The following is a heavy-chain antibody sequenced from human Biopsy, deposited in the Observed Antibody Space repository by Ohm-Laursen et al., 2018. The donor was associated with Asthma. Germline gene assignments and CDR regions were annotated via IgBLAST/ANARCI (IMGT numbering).Heavy chain of an antibody. Sequence: SDTLSLTCSVSGDSTDSGDYSWTWIRQSPGVGLEWIGYIYRNGDTYYNPTLKNRVTISIDRSKNQFSLRLRSVTAADTAVYYCARGWNCGGDCYSLDSWGQGTLVTVSS. D-gene: IGHD2-21*02. CDR2: IYRNGDT. V-gene: IGHV4-30-2*06. CDR3: ARGWNCGGDCYSLDS. J-gene: IGHJ4*02. CDR1: GDSTDSGDYS.